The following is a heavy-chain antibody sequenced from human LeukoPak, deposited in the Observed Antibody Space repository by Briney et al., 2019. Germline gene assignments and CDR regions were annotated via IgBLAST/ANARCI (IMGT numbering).Heavy chain of an antibody. CDR3: ARPMVRGVIIVYGAFDI. CDR2: ISYDGSNK. D-gene: IGHD3-10*01. Sequence: GGSLRLSCAASGFTFSSYAMHWVRQAPGKGLEWVAVISYDGSNKYYADSVKGRFTIYRDNPKNTPYLQMNSLRAEDTAVYYCARPMVRGVIIVYGAFDIWGQGTMVAVSS. J-gene: IGHJ3*02. V-gene: IGHV3-30*04. CDR1: GFTFSSYA.